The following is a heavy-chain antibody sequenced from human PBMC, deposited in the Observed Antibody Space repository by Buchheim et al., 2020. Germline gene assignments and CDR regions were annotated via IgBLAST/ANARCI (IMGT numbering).Heavy chain of an antibody. Sequence: EVQLLESGGGLVQPGGSLRLSCAASGFTFSTYAMTWVRQAPGKGLEWVSSLSGSGISTYYADSVRGRFTISRDNSKNTLYLQMNSLRAEDTAVYYCARDRDGYNSGWFDPWGQGTL. CDR1: GFTFSTYA. V-gene: IGHV3-23*01. CDR3: ARDRDGYNSGWFDP. CDR2: LSGSGIST. D-gene: IGHD5-24*01. J-gene: IGHJ5*02.